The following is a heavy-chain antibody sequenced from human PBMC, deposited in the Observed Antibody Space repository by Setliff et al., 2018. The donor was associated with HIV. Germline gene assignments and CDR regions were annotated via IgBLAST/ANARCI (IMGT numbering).Heavy chain of an antibody. CDR1: GGTFSNYG. J-gene: IGHJ6*02. CDR2: IIPIFNTA. CDR3: ARGSGGYCSGGSCYFGFGLAL. V-gene: IGHV1-69*13. D-gene: IGHD2-15*01. Sequence: SVKVSCKASGGTFSNYGFAWVRQAPGQGLEWMGGIIPIFNTANYARKFQGRVTITADESTSTAYMELSSLGSEDTAVYYCARGSGGYCSGGSCYFGFGLALWGQGTTVTVSS.